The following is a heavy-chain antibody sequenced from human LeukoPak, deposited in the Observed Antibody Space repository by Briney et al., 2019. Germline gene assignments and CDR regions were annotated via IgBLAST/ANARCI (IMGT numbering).Heavy chain of an antibody. Sequence: AASVKVSCKASGGTFSSYAISWVRQAPGQGLEWMGGIIPIFGTANYAQKFQGRVTITTDESTSTAYMELSSLRSEDTAVYHCARESVTTRVFDYWGQGTLVTVSS. CDR2: IIPIFGTA. V-gene: IGHV1-69*05. J-gene: IGHJ4*02. CDR3: ARESVTTRVFDY. D-gene: IGHD4-11*01. CDR1: GGTFSSYA.